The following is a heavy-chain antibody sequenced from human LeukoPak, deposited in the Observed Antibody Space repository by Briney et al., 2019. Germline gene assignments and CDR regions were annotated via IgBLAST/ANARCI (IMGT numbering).Heavy chain of an antibody. V-gene: IGHV4-39*01. Sequence: SETLSLTCTVSGGSISSSSHYWVWIRQPPGKGLEGFGSIYYSGATYYNPSHKSRVTISVDTSKNQFSLKLSSVTAADTAVYHCARHSSVTTFVFDYWGQGTPVTVSS. CDR1: GGSISSSSHY. D-gene: IGHD4-17*01. CDR2: IYYSGAT. J-gene: IGHJ4*02. CDR3: ARHSSVTTFVFDY.